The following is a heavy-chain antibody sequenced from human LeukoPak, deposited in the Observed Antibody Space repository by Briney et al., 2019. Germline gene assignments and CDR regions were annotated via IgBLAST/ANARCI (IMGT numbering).Heavy chain of an antibody. V-gene: IGHV1-18*01. CDR1: GYTFTSYG. CDR3: ARYTIFGVAREYYFDY. J-gene: IGHJ4*02. D-gene: IGHD3-3*01. Sequence: ASVKVSCKASGYTFTSYGISWVRQAPGQGLEWMGWISAYNGNTNYAQKLQGRVTMTTDTSTSTAYMELRSLRSEDTAVYYCARYTIFGVAREYYFDYWGQGTLVTVSS. CDR2: ISAYNGNT.